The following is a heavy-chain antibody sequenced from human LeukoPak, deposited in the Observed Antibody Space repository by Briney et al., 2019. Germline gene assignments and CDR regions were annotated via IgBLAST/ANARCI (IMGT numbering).Heavy chain of an antibody. CDR2: VFNSGGT. CDR3: ARPQPDYRALHS. V-gene: IGHV4-59*08. D-gene: IGHD1-14*01. CDR1: GGSISSYY. J-gene: IGHJ3*01. Sequence: PSETLSLTRTVSGGSISSYYWSWIRQSAGKGLEWIGSVFNSGGTDYSPSLRSRVAISLDRSKSQFSLRLTSVTAADTAHYFCARPQPDYRALHSCGQGTMVTVSS.